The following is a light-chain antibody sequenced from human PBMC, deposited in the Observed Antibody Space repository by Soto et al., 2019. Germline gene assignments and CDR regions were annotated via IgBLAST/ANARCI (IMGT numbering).Light chain of an antibody. CDR2: GAS. J-gene: IGKJ4*01. V-gene: IGKV3-20*01. CDR3: QQYADSPPRLI. CDR1: QSVNSAY. Sequence: EIVLTQSPGTLSLSPGERATLSCRASQSVNSAYLAWYQQKPGQAPRLLIYGASNRAAGIPDRFSGSRSGTEYTLNNNRLEPEDFSVYYRQQYADSPPRLILGGGNKVEI.